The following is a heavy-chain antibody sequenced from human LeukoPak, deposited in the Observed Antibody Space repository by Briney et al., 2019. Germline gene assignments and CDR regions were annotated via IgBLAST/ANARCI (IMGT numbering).Heavy chain of an antibody. CDR1: GFTFDDYA. J-gene: IGHJ4*02. D-gene: IGHD6-19*01. CDR3: ARAPTFSGWFDY. V-gene: IGHV3-9*01. Sequence: GGSLRLSCAASGFTFDDYAMHWVRQAPGKGLEWVSGISWNSGNIGYADSVKGRFTISRDNAKNSLYLQMNSLRVEDTAVYYCARAPTFSGWFDYWGQGTLVTVSS. CDR2: ISWNSGNI.